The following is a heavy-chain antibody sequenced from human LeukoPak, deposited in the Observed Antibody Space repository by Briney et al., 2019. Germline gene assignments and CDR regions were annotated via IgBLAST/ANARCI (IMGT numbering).Heavy chain of an antibody. Sequence: PGGSLRLSCAVSGCTFSSYWMHWVRQAPGKGLVWVSRINSDGSYTTYPDYVTGRFTTSRDNAENRLYLQMDSLRDDDTAVYYCVRGPSGTFDYWGQGTLVTVSS. CDR2: INSDGSYT. J-gene: IGHJ4*02. CDR3: VRGPSGTFDY. V-gene: IGHV3-74*01. CDR1: GCTFSSYW. D-gene: IGHD1-14*01.